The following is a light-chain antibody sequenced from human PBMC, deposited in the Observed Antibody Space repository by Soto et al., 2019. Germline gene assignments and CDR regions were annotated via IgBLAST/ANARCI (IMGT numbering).Light chain of an antibody. CDR1: ESIRTW. CDR2: DAS. Sequence: DIQMTQSPSTLSASIGDRVTITCRASESIRTWLAWYQHKPGKAPKFLIYDASSLESGAPSRFSGSGSGTEFTLTISNLQPDDFATYYCQQYNSYQWTFGQGTKVDI. J-gene: IGKJ1*01. V-gene: IGKV1-5*01. CDR3: QQYNSYQWT.